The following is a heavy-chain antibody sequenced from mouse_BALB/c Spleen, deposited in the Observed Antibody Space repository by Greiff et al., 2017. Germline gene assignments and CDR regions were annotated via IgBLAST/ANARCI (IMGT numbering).Heavy chain of an antibody. V-gene: IGHV5-6-3*01. J-gene: IGHJ4*01. CDR1: GFTFSSYG. CDR3: ARDPPMDY. CDR2: INSNGGST. Sequence: EVKVVESGGGLVQPGGSLKLSCAASGFTFSSYGMSWVRQTPDKRLELVATINSNGGSTYYPDSVKGRFTISRDNAKNTLYLQMSSLKSEDTAMYYCARDPPMDYWGQGTSVTVSS.